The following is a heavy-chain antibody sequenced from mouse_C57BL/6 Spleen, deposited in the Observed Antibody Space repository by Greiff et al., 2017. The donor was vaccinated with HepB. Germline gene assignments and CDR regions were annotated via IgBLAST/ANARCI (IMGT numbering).Heavy chain of an antibody. D-gene: IGHD2-5*01. J-gene: IGHJ4*01. CDR1: GFSLTSYA. CDR2: IWTGGGT. Sequence: QVQLKQSGPGLVAPSQSLSITCTVSGFSLTSYAISWVRQPPGKGLEWLGVIWTGGGTNYNSALKSRLSISKDNSKSQVFLKMNSLQTDDTARYYCAIYSKGIGYAMDYWGQGTSVTVSS. CDR3: AIYSKGIGYAMDY. V-gene: IGHV2-9-1*01.